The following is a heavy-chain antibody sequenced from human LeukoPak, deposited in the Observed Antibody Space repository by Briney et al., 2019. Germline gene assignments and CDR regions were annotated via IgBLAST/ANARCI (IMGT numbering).Heavy chain of an antibody. J-gene: IGHJ4*02. CDR1: GGSISSYY. V-gene: IGHV4-59*08. D-gene: IGHD6-19*01. Sequence: SETPSLTCTVSGGSISSYYWSWIRQPPGKGLEWIGYIYYSGSTNYNPSLKSRVTISVDTSKNQFSLKLSSVTAADTAVYYCARVAVAGVVDYWGQGTLVTVSS. CDR2: IYYSGST. CDR3: ARVAVAGVVDY.